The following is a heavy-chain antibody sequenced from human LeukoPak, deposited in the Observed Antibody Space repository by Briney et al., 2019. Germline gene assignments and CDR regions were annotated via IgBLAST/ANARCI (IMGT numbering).Heavy chain of an antibody. V-gene: IGHV1-2*02. Sequence: GASVKVSCKASGYTFTGYYLHWVRQAPGQGLEWMGWINPNSGGTNYAQNFQGRVTMTRDTPISTAYMELSRLRSDDTAVYYCARDSSGWYGDNWGQGTLVTVSS. CDR2: INPNSGGT. CDR3: ARDSSGWYGDN. CDR1: GYTFTGYY. J-gene: IGHJ4*02. D-gene: IGHD6-19*01.